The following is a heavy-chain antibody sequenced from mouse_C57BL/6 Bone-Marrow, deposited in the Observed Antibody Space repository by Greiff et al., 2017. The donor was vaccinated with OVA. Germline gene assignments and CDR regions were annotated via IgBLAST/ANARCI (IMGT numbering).Heavy chain of an antibody. CDR1: GYTFTSYW. CDR2: IHPSDSAT. V-gene: IGHV1-74*01. CDR3: AIVILRYYYAMDY. J-gene: IGHJ4*01. D-gene: IGHD1-1*01. Sequence: VQLQQPGAELVKPGASVKVSCKASGYTFTSYWMHWVKQRPGQGLEWIGRIHPSDSATNYNQKFKGKATLTVDKSSSTAYMQLSSLTSEDSAVYYCAIVILRYYYAMDYWGQGTSVTVSS.